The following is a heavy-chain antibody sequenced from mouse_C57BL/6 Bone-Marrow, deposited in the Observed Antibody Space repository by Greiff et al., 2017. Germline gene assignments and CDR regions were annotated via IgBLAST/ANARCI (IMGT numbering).Heavy chain of an antibody. CDR1: GFNIKDDY. V-gene: IGHV14-4*01. J-gene: IGHJ1*03. CDR2: IGPVNGDT. CDR3: TTPLLIWWYLDD. Sequence: DVKLVASGAELVRPGASVKLSCPASGFNIKDDYMPWVQQRPEQGLEWIGWIGPVNGDTEYASKVQGKATITADTSTNTPYLQLSSLTSEDTAVYYCTTPLLIWWYLDDWGTGTTVTVSS. D-gene: IGHD6-1*01.